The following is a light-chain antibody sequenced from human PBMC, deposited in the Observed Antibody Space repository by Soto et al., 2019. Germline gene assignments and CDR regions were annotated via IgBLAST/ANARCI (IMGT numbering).Light chain of an antibody. V-gene: IGLV2-8*01. CDR3: SSYAGSNNLV. Sequence: QSVLTQPPSASGSPGQSVTISCTGTSSDVGGSYNYVSWYQHHPGKAPKLMIYEVSKRPSGVPDRFSGSKSGNTASLTVSGLQAEDEAYYYCSSYAGSNNLVFGGGTKLTVL. CDR1: SSDVGGSYNY. J-gene: IGLJ2*01. CDR2: EVS.